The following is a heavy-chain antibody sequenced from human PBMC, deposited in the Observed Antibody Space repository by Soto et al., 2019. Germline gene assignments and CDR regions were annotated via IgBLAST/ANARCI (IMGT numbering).Heavy chain of an antibody. J-gene: IGHJ6*02. V-gene: IGHV3-74*01. CDR1: GSTFSNDW. D-gene: IGHD4-4*01. CDR2: INSDGSST. CDR3: ARDLSYSRDV. Sequence: EVQLVESGGGLLQPGGSLRLSCAVSGSTFSNDWMHWVHQAPGKGLVWVSHINSDGSSTNYADFVKGRFTIARDNAKNTVYLQMNSLRAEDTAEYYCARDLSYSRDVGGHWTTVPVSS.